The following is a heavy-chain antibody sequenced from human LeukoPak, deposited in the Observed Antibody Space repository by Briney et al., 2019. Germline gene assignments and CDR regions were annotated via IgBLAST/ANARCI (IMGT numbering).Heavy chain of an antibody. D-gene: IGHD5-18*01. J-gene: IGHJ4*02. CDR3: AGGRWIQLWSNRLDY. CDR2: ISGSSGST. V-gene: IGHV3-23*01. Sequence: GGSLRLSCAASGFTFSSYEMNWVRQAPGKGLEWVSAISGSSGSTYYADSVKGRFTISRDNSKNTLYLQMNSLRAEDTAVYYCAGGRWIQLWSNRLDYWGQGTLVTVSS. CDR1: GFTFSSYE.